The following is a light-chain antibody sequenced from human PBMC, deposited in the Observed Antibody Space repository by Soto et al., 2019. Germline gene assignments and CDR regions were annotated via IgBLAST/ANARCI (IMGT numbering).Light chain of an antibody. CDR1: QTISSW. CDR2: KAS. CDR3: QHYNSYSEA. V-gene: IGKV1-5*03. J-gene: IGKJ1*01. Sequence: DIEIPQSPSTLSGSLGDRVTITCRASQTISSWLAWYQQKQGKAPKLLIYKASTLKSGVPSRFRGSGSGTEFTLPISRLQPDDFATYYCQHYNSYSEAFGQGTKVDIK.